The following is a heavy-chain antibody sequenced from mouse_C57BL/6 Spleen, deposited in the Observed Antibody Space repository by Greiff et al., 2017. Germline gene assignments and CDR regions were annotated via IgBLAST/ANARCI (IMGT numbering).Heavy chain of an antibody. J-gene: IGHJ3*01. CDR1: GFTFSDYY. CDR3: ARDDGYYVFAY. D-gene: IGHD2-3*01. V-gene: IGHV5-16*01. CDR2: INYDGSST. Sequence: EVQLVESEGGLVQPGSSMKLSCTASGFTFSDYYMAWVRQVPEKGLEWVANINYDGSSTYYLDSLKSRFIISRDNAKNILYLQMSSLKSEDTATXCCARDDGYYVFAYWGQGTLVTVSA.